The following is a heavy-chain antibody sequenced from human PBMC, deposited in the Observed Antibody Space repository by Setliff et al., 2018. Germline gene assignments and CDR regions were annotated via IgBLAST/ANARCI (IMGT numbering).Heavy chain of an antibody. Sequence: GASVKVSCKPSGYIFTYYAIHWVRQAPGQRLEWMGWINAGNGNTKYSQKFQGRVTITRDTSASTAYMEMSSLRSEDTAVYYCARDREYCSRTSCYIDYWGQGALVTVSS. CDR3: ARDREYCSRTSCYIDY. J-gene: IGHJ4*02. D-gene: IGHD2-2*02. V-gene: IGHV1-3*01. CDR1: GYIFTYYA. CDR2: INAGNGNT.